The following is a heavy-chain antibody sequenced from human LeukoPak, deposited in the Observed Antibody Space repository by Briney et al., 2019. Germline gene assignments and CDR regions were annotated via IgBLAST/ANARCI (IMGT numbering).Heavy chain of an antibody. CDR3: ARMLGAGSHASSFDS. D-gene: IGHD1-26*01. CDR2: MYHTGIS. V-gene: IGHV4-59*01. CDR1: GGSTSSYY. Sequence: SETLSLTCTVSGGSTSSYYWSWIRQPPGKGLEWIGYMYHTGISSYNPSLRSRVTVSLDTSENQFSLKLHSVTPADTAMYYCARMLGAGSHASSFDSWGQGTLVTVSS. J-gene: IGHJ4*02.